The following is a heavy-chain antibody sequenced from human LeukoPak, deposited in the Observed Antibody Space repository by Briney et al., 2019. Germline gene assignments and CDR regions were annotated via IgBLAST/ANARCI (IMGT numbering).Heavy chain of an antibody. D-gene: IGHD5-18*01. V-gene: IGHV3-9*03. J-gene: IGHJ4*02. CDR2: ISWNSGSI. CDR3: TRASGYSSGSVDY. CDR1: GFTFDDHG. Sequence: PGGSLRLSCAASGFTFDDHGMHWVRQAPGKGLEWVSGISWNSGSIGYADSVKGRLTISRDNAKSTLYLQMNSLRTDDMALYYCTRASGYSSGSVDYWGQGTLVTVSS.